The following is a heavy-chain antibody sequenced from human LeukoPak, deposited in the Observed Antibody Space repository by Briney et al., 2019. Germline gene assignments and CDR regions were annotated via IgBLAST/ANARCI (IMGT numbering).Heavy chain of an antibody. J-gene: IGHJ4*02. V-gene: IGHV4-39*07. D-gene: IGHD3-22*01. CDR2: IYYSGST. CDR3: ARDLAGQDSSGYFDY. CDR1: GGSISSSNYY. Sequence: PSETLSLTCTVSGGSISSSNYYWGWIRQSPGKGLEWIGSIYYSGSTYYNPSLKSRVTISVDTSKNQFSLKLSSVTAADTAVYYCARDLAGQDSSGYFDYWGQGTLVTVSS.